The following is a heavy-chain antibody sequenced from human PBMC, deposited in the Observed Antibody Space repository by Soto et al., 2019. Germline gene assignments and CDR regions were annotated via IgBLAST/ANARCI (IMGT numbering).Heavy chain of an antibody. CDR2: IGNKTYGGTT. V-gene: IGHV3-49*03. CDR3: TRAVAGTFSPYYFDC. J-gene: IGHJ4*02. CDR1: EFTFGDYT. D-gene: IGHD6-19*01. Sequence: GGSLRLSCTTSEFTFGDYTMSWFRQAPGKGLEWVGFIGNKTYGGTTEYAASVKGRFTISRDDSKNIAYLQLNSLKTEDTAVYYCTRAVAGTFSPYYFDCWGQGALVTVSS.